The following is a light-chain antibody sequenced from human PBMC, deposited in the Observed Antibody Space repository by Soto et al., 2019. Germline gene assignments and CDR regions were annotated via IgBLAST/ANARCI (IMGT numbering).Light chain of an antibody. Sequence: QSAPTQPPSASGSPGQSVTISCTGTSSNIGSYNYVSWYQQYPGKAPKVVIFEVSKRPSGVPDRFSGSKPGNTASLTISGLQAEDEAHYYCCSNAGANKVFGGGTKVTVL. CDR3: CSNAGANKV. J-gene: IGLJ2*01. V-gene: IGLV2-8*01. CDR1: SSNIGSYNY. CDR2: EVS.